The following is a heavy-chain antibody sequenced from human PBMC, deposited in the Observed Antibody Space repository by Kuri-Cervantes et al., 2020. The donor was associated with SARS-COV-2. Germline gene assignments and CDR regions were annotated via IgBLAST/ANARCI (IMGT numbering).Heavy chain of an antibody. CDR3: ASFPYYYGSGREDWFDP. Sequence: GSLRLSCTVSGGSISSSSYYWGWIRQPPGKGLEWIGSIYYSGSTYYNPSLKSRVTISVDTSKNQFSLKLSSVTAADTAVYYCASFPYYYGSGREDWFDPWGQGTLVTVSS. CDR1: GGSISSSSYY. D-gene: IGHD3-10*01. CDR2: IYYSGST. J-gene: IGHJ5*02. V-gene: IGHV4-39*07.